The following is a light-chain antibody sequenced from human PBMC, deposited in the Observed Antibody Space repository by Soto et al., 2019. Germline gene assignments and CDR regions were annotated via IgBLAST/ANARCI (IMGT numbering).Light chain of an antibody. V-gene: IGLV2-14*03. CDR2: DVS. CDR3: SSYTSSSLGVV. Sequence: QSALTQPASVSGSPGQSITISCTGTSSDVGGYNYVSWYQQYPGKAPKLMIYDVSGRPSGVSNRSSGSKSGNTASLTISGLQAEDEADYYCSSYTSSSLGVVFGGGTKLTVL. J-gene: IGLJ2*01. CDR1: SSDVGGYNY.